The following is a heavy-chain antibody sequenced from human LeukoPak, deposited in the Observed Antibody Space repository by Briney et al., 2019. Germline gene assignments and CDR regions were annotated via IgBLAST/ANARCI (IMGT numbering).Heavy chain of an antibody. V-gene: IGHV4-30-2*01. Sequence: SQTLSLTCAVSGGSISSGGYSWSWIRQPPGKGLEWIGYIYHSGSTYYNPSLKSRVTISVDRSKNQFSLKLSSVTAADTAVYYCARVFVDGYSFGFDAFDIWGQGTMVTVSS. CDR2: IYHSGST. CDR3: ARVFVDGYSFGFDAFDI. D-gene: IGHD4-4*01. CDR1: GGSISSGGYS. J-gene: IGHJ3*02.